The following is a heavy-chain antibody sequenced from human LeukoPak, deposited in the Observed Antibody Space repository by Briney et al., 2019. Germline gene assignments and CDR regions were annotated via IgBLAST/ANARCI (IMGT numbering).Heavy chain of an antibody. D-gene: IGHD1-26*01. V-gene: IGHV3-23*01. CDR1: GFTFSSYA. CDR3: ANLIVEATYYFDY. Sequence: PGGSLRLSCAASGFTFSSYAMSWVRQAPGKGLEWVSAISGSGGSTYYADSVKGRFTISRDNSKNTLYLQMNSLRAEDTAVYYCANLIVEATYYFDYWGQGTLVTVSS. J-gene: IGHJ4*02. CDR2: ISGSGGST.